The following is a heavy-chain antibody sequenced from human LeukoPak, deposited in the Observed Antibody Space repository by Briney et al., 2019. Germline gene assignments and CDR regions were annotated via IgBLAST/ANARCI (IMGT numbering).Heavy chain of an antibody. J-gene: IGHJ4*02. CDR2: INPNSSGT. Sequence: ASVKVSCKASGYTFSDYYMHWVRQAPGQGLEWIGWINPNSSGTNYAQKVQGRVTMTRDTSITTGYMELSRLRSDDTAVYYCPRVRGGNNYHFDYWGQGTLVTVSS. D-gene: IGHD1-26*01. CDR1: GYTFSDYY. CDR3: PRVRGGNNYHFDY. V-gene: IGHV1-2*02.